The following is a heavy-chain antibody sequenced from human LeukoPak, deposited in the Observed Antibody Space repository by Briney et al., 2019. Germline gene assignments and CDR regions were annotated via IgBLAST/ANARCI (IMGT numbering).Heavy chain of an antibody. D-gene: IGHD3-22*01. V-gene: IGHV1-2*02. CDR2: INPNNGGT. J-gene: IGHJ5*02. CDR1: GYTFTGYY. CDR3: ARDQGNGYYINWFDP. Sequence: ASVKVSCKASGYTFTGYYMHWVRQAPGQGPEWMGWINPNNGGTKLAQKFQGRVTMTTDTSIATAYMELGKLTSDDTAMYYCARDQGNGYYINWFDPWGQGTLVTVFS.